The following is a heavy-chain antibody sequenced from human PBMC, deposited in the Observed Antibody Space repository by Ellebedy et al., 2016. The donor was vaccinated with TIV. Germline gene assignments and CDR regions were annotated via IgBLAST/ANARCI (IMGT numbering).Heavy chain of an antibody. D-gene: IGHD5-18*01. Sequence: PGGSLRLSCAASGFTFNTYTMHWVRQAPGKGLEWVSVISSDGSNKYYADSVKGRFTISRDNSKGTVDLQMNSLRVEDTAVYFCAKDRTPGDGYWVFDDWGQGTLVTVSS. CDR2: ISSDGSNK. CDR1: GFTFNTYT. J-gene: IGHJ4*02. V-gene: IGHV3-30-3*01. CDR3: AKDRTPGDGYWVFDD.